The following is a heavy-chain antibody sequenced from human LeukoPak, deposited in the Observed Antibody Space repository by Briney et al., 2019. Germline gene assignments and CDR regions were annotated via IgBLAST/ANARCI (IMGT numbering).Heavy chain of an antibody. CDR1: GFTFSNAW. J-gene: IGHJ4*02. D-gene: IGHD3-10*01. V-gene: IGHV3-15*01. CDR3: TTGFLLYYYGSRSYFY. CDR2: IKSKTDGGTT. Sequence: GGSLRLSCAASGFTFSNAWMSWVRQAPGKGLEWVGRIKSKTDGGTTDYAAPVKGRFTISRDDSKNTLYLQMNSLKTEDTAVYYCTTGFLLYYYGSRSYFYWGQGTLVTVSS.